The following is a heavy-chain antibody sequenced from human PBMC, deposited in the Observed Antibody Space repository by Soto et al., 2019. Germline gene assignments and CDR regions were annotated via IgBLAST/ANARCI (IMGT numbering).Heavy chain of an antibody. J-gene: IGHJ6*02. D-gene: IGHD5-12*01. Sequence: PSDTLSLTCAVYGGSFSGYYWSWIRQPPGKGLEWIGEINHSGSTNYNPSLKSRVTISVDTSKNQFSLKLSSVTAADTAVYYCARGLSGYDYRYYYYGMDVWGQGTTVTVSS. V-gene: IGHV4-34*01. CDR3: ARGLSGYDYRYYYYGMDV. CDR2: INHSGST. CDR1: GGSFSGYY.